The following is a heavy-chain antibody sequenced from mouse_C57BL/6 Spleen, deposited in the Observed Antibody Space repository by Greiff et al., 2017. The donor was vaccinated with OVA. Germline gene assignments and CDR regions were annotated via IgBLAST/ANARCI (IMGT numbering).Heavy chain of an antibody. D-gene: IGHD2-4*01. CDR3: ARVLYDYDPYWYFDV. Sequence: EVKLMESGGGLVKPGGSLKLSCAASGFTFSDYGMHWVRQAPEKGLEWVAYISSGSSTIYYADTVKGRFTISRDNAKNTLFLQMTSLRSEDTAMYYCARVLYDYDPYWYFDVWGTGTTVTVSS. CDR2: ISSGSSTI. V-gene: IGHV5-17*01. J-gene: IGHJ1*03. CDR1: GFTFSDYG.